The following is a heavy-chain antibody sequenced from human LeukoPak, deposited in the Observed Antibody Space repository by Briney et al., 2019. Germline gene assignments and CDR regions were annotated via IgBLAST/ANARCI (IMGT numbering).Heavy chain of an antibody. CDR2: IKQDGSEK. CDR3: ASQITMVRGVQGVRYFDY. CDR1: GFTFSSYW. D-gene: IGHD3-10*01. V-gene: IGHV3-7*03. Sequence: GGSLRLSCAASGFTFSSYWMSWVRQAPGKGLEWVANIKQDGSEKYYVDSVKGRFTISRDNAKNSLYLQMNSLRAEDTAVYYCASQITMVRGVQGVRYFDYWGQGTLVTVSS. J-gene: IGHJ4*02.